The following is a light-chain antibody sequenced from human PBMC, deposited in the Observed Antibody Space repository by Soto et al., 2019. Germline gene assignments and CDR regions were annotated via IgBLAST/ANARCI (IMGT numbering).Light chain of an antibody. V-gene: IGLV2-14*01. CDR2: EVS. Sequence: QSVLTQPASVSGSPGQSITISCTGTNSDVGGYNYVSWYQQHPGKAPKLMIYEVSNRPSGISNRFSGSKSGNTASLTISGLQAEDEADYYCSSYTSSGTVVFGGGTKLTVL. CDR3: SSYTSSGTVV. CDR1: NSDVGGYNY. J-gene: IGLJ2*01.